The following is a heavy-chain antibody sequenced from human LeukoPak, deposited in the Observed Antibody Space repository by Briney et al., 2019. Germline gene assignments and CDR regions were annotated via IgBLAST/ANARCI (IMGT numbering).Heavy chain of an antibody. CDR2: IKRKADGGPT. CDR3: STNQALDI. V-gene: IGHV3-15*01. J-gene: IGHJ3*02. CDR1: GFIFSNYG. Sequence: GGSLRLSCSASGFIFSNYGKHWVRQAPGKGLEWVGRIKRKADGGPTDYAAPVQGRFTISRDDSKNTLYLQMNSLKIEDTAVYFCSTNQALDIWGQGTKVTVSS.